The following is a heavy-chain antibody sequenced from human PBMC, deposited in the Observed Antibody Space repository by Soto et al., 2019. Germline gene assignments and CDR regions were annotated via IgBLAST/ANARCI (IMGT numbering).Heavy chain of an antibody. CDR1: VAPFTVGGSY. J-gene: IGHJ4*02. CDR2: IYYSGST. V-gene: IGHV4-31*03. Sequence: QVQLQESGPGLVKPSQTLSLTCTVSVAPFTVGGSYGTWIRRHPGKGLEWIGYIYYSGSTYYNPSLKSRVTISVDTSKNQFSLKLTSVTAADTAVYYCAREPSIWGQGTLVTVSS. CDR3: AREPSI.